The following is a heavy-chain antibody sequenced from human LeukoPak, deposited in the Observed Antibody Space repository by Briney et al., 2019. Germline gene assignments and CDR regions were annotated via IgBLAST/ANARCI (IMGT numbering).Heavy chain of an antibody. Sequence: PGGSLRLSCAASGFTFSSYAMSWVRQAPGKGLEWVSYISSSGSTIYYADSVKGRFTISRDNAKNSLYLQMNSLRAEDTAVYYCARENRRELRTDAFDIWGQGTMVTVSS. CDR3: ARENRRELRTDAFDI. J-gene: IGHJ3*02. D-gene: IGHD1-26*01. CDR2: ISSSGSTI. CDR1: GFTFSSYA. V-gene: IGHV3-48*04.